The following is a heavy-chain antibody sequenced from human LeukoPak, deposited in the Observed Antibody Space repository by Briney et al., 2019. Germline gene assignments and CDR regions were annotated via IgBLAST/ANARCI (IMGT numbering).Heavy chain of an antibody. D-gene: IGHD2-2*01. V-gene: IGHV1-18*01. CDR1: GYTFTSYG. Sequence: ASVKVSCKASGYTFTSYGISWVRQAPGQGLEWMGWISAYNGNTNYAQKLQGRVTMTTDTSTSTAYMELRRLRSDDTAVYYCARVECSSTSCYPSDFDYWGQGTLVTVSS. CDR3: ARVECSSTSCYPSDFDY. J-gene: IGHJ4*02. CDR2: ISAYNGNT.